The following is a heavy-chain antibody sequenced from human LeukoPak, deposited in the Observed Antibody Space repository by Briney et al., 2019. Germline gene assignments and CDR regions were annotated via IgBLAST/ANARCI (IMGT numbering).Heavy chain of an antibody. V-gene: IGHV3-7*01. D-gene: IGHD6-19*01. CDR1: GFTFSSYW. CDR2: IKQDGSEK. Sequence: GGSLRLSCAASGFTFSSYWMSWVRRAPGKVLEWVANIKQDGSEKYYVDSVKGRFTISRDNAKNSLYLQMNSLRAEDTAVYYCARDRTIAVAGMGYYYYMDVWGKGTTVTVSS. J-gene: IGHJ6*03. CDR3: ARDRTIAVAGMGYYYYMDV.